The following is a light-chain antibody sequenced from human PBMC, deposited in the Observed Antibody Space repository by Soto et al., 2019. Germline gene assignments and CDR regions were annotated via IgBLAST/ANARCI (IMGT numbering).Light chain of an antibody. CDR1: QSVGNT. J-gene: IGKJ1*01. CDR2: GAS. CDR3: QQYGSSPET. Sequence: EIVLTQSPGTLSLSPGERATLSCRASQSVGNTLAWYQQQPGQTPRLLIYGASTTATGIPARFSGSGSGTDFTLTISRLEPEDFAVYYCQQYGSSPETFGQGTKVDIK. V-gene: IGKV3-20*01.